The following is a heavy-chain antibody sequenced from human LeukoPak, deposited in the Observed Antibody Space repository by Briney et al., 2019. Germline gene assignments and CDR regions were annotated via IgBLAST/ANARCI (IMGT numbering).Heavy chain of an antibody. CDR3: ARGRYCNGGNCYLDY. CDR2: VKQDGSDK. J-gene: IGHJ4*02. CDR1: GFTFTTDW. V-gene: IGHV3-7*01. D-gene: IGHD2-15*01. Sequence: GGSLRLSCAASGFTFTTDWMNWVRQAPGKGLEWVANVKQDGSDKYYVDSVKGRFTISRDNAKNSLYLQMYSLRAEDTAVYYCARGRYCNGGNCYLDYWGQGSLVTVSS.